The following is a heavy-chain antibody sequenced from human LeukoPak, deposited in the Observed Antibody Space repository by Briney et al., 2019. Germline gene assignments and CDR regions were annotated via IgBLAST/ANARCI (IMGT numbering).Heavy chain of an antibody. J-gene: IGHJ4*02. Sequence: ASVKVSCKASGGTFSSYAISWVRQAPGQRLEWMGWINAGNGNTKYSQKFQGRVTITRDTSASTAYMELSSLRSEDTAVYYCARVTYYYDSSGYYNYWGQGTLVTVSS. CDR2: INAGNGNT. CDR1: GGTFSSYA. CDR3: ARVTYYYDSSGYYNY. V-gene: IGHV1-3*01. D-gene: IGHD3-22*01.